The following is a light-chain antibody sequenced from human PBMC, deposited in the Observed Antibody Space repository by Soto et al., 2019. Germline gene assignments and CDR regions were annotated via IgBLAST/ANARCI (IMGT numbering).Light chain of an antibody. J-gene: IGKJ3*01. V-gene: IGKV1-5*03. Sequence: DDRLTQSPSTLSASVGDRVTISCRASQDIGDWLAWYQQKPGKAPKLLIHRVSRLQSGVPVRFSGSGSETEFTLPINGLQPDDCATSYCQRYNSHLFFVGPGTKVQSK. CDR3: QRYNSHLFF. CDR2: RVS. CDR1: QDIGDW.